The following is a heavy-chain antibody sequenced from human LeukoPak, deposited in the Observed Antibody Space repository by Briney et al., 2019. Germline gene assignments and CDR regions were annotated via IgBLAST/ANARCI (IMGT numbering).Heavy chain of an antibody. CDR2: IYISGST. Sequence: SETLSLTCTVSGGSISSGSYYWSWIRQPAGKGLEWIGRIYISGSTSYNPSLKSRGTISVDTSKNQFSLKLSSVTAADTAVYYCARVYIASPGQFDPWGQGTLVTVSS. CDR1: GGSISSGSYY. D-gene: IGHD6-13*01. CDR3: ARVYIASPGQFDP. V-gene: IGHV4-61*02. J-gene: IGHJ5*02.